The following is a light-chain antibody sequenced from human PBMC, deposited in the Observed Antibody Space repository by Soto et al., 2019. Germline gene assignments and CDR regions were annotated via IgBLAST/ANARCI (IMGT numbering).Light chain of an antibody. CDR2: RAS. V-gene: IGKV3-15*01. J-gene: IGKJ1*01. Sequence: EIVMTQSPATLSVSPGERATLSCRASQSVSSNLAWYQQKPGQAPRLLIYRASTRATGIPARFIGSGSGTEFTLTISSLQSEDFAVYYCQQYNNWPPWTFGQGTKVGIK. CDR1: QSVSSN. CDR3: QQYNNWPPWT.